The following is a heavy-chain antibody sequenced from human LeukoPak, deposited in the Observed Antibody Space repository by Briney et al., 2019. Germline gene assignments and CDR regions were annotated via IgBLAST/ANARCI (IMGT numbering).Heavy chain of an antibody. CDR1: GGSISSYY. CDR2: IYTSGST. Sequence: SETLSLTCTVSGGSISSYYWSWIRQPAGKGLEWIGRIYTSGSTNYNPSLKSRVTMSVDTSKNQFPLKLSSVTAADTAVYYCAREGYSSSWYMDVWGKGTTVTVSS. CDR3: AREGYSSSWYMDV. V-gene: IGHV4-4*07. D-gene: IGHD6-13*01. J-gene: IGHJ6*03.